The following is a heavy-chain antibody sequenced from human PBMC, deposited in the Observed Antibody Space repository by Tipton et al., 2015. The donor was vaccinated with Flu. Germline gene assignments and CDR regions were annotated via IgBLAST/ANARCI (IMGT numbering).Heavy chain of an antibody. Sequence: TLSLTCTVSGGSVSSGRYYWSWIRQPAGRGLEWIGRFYTTGSTNYNPSLESRVTISVDPSKNQFSLSLSSVTAADTAVYYCARAGSGWCLFINWGQGTLVTVSS. J-gene: IGHJ4*02. CDR1: GGSVSSGRYY. V-gene: IGHV4-61*02. D-gene: IGHD6-19*01. CDR2: FYTTGST. CDR3: ARAGSGWCLFIN.